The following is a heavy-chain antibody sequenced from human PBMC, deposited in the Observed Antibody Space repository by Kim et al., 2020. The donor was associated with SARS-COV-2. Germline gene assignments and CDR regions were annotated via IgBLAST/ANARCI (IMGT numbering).Heavy chain of an antibody. CDR2: ISSSGSTI. J-gene: IGHJ5*02. Sequence: GGSLRLSCAASGFTFSSYEMNWVRQAPGKGLEWVSYISSSGSTIYYADSVKGRFTISRDNAKNSLYLQMNSLRAEDTAVYYCARGKGYSSSWYWFDPWGQGTLVTVSS. CDR1: GFTFSSYE. V-gene: IGHV3-48*03. D-gene: IGHD6-13*01. CDR3: ARGKGYSSSWYWFDP.